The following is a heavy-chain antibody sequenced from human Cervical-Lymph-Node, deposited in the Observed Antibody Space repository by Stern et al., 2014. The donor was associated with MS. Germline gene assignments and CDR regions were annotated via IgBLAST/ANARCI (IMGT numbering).Heavy chain of an antibody. J-gene: IGHJ5*02. D-gene: IGHD4-17*01. V-gene: IGHV1-3*01. CDR1: GYTFTSYA. Sequence: QVQLVQSGAEVKKPGASVKVSCKASGYTFTSYAMHWVRQAPGQRLEWMGWINAGNGNTKYSQKFQGRVTITRDTSASTAYMELSSLRSEDTAVYYCAVSTVSDNWFDPWGQGTLVTVSS. CDR2: INAGNGNT. CDR3: AVSTVSDNWFDP.